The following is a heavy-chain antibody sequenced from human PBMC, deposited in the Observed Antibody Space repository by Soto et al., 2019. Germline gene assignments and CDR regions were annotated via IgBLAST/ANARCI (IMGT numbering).Heavy chain of an antibody. Sequence: EVQLVESGGGLVQPGGSLRLSCAASGFTFSSYWMSWVRQAPGKGLEWVANIKQDGSEKYYVDSVKGRFTISRDNAQNSLYLQMNSRRAEDTAVYYCARDYSGYALKITPFDYWGQGTLVTVSS. J-gene: IGHJ4*02. D-gene: IGHD5-12*01. CDR3: ARDYSGYALKITPFDY. V-gene: IGHV3-7*05. CDR1: GFTFSSYW. CDR2: IKQDGSEK.